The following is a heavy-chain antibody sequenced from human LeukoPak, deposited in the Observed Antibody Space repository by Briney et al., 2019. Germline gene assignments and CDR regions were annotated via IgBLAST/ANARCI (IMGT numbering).Heavy chain of an antibody. CDR2: IIPILGIA. J-gene: IGHJ4*02. V-gene: IGHV1-69*04. CDR1: DGTFRSYA. Sequence: ASVTLSSTPSDGTFRSYAISWVRQAPGQGLEWMGRIIPILGIANYAQKFQGRVTITADKSTSTAYMELSSLRSEDTAVYYCARDGYSGYDQYFDYWGQGTLVTVSS. D-gene: IGHD5-12*01. CDR3: ARDGYSGYDQYFDY.